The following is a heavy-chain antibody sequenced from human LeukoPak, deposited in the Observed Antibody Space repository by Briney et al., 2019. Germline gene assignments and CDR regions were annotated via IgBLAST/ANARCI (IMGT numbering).Heavy chain of an antibody. J-gene: IGHJ3*02. CDR3: VRHYPLGTTVNSGEKNFDI. CDR2: ICFDGSNK. Sequence: GGSLRLSCTASGFIFSTYGMHWFRQAPGKGLEWLGFICFDGSNKNYVHSVKGRFTISRDNSKNTLYLQMSSLKAEDTAVYNCVRHYPLGTTVNSGEKNFDIWCQGTMVTVSP. D-gene: IGHD1-26*01. CDR1: GFIFSTYG. V-gene: IGHV3-33*01.